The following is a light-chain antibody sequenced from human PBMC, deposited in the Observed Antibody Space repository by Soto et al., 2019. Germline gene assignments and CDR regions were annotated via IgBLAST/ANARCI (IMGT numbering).Light chain of an antibody. Sequence: EIVLTQSPATLSLSPGERATLSCGASQSVSSIYLAWYQQKPGLAPRLLIYDASSRATGIPDRFSGSGSGTAFTLTISRLEPEDFAMYYCQQYAGSPYTFGQGTKLEIK. J-gene: IGKJ2*01. CDR1: QSVSSIY. CDR3: QQYAGSPYT. V-gene: IGKV3D-20*01. CDR2: DAS.